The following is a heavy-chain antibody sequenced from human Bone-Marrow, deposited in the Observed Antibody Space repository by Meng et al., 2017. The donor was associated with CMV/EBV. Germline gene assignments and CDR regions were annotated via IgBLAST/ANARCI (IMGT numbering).Heavy chain of an antibody. V-gene: IGHV1-69*10. CDR3: AQSITIFGVVIWGGSYYYYGMDV. J-gene: IGHJ6*02. CDR2: IIPILGIA. D-gene: IGHD3-3*01. Sequence: SVKVSCKASGGTFSSYAISWVRQAPGQGLEWMGGIIPILGIANYAQKSQGRVTITADKSTSTAYMELSSVRSEDTAVYYCAQSITIFGVVIWGGSYYYYGMDVWGQGTTVTVAS. CDR1: GGTFSSYA.